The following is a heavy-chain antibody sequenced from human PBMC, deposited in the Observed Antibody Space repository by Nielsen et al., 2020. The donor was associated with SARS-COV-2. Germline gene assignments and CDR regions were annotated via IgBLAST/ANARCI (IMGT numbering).Heavy chain of an antibody. CDR3: ARGGCSGGSCPMDV. J-gene: IGHJ6*02. CDR1: GGTFSSYA. D-gene: IGHD2-15*01. Sequence: SVKVSCKASGGTFSSYAISWVRQAPGQGLEWMGRIIPILGIANYAQKFQGRVTITADKSTSTAYMELSSLRSEDTAVYYCARGGCSGGSCPMDVWGQGTTVTVSS. CDR2: IIPILGIA. V-gene: IGHV1-69*04.